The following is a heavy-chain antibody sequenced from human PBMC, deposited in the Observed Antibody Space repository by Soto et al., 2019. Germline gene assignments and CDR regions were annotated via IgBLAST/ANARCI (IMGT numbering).Heavy chain of an antibody. Sequence: QVQLVQSGAEVKKPGASVTVSCKASGYTFSHYYLHWVRQAPGQGPEWMGRINPNSGDTKFAQKFQGRVTMTRDTSVRTAFMELNWLKSDDTAVYYCARESGGATATLDYYYFYMDVWGKGTTVTVSS. D-gene: IGHD2-15*01. CDR1: GYTFSHYY. V-gene: IGHV1-2*06. J-gene: IGHJ6*03. CDR3: ARESGGATATLDYYYFYMDV. CDR2: INPNSGDT.